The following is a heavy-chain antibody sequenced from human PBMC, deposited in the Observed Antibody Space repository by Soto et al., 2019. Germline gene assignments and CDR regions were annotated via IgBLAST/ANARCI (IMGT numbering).Heavy chain of an antibody. Sequence: QVQLVQSGAEVKKPGASVKVSCKASGYTFTSYDINWVRQATGQGLEWMGWMNPNSGNTGYAQKFQGRVTMTRNTSIRTAYRELSSLKSEDPAMYYCARAGGGTVTTDPWGQGTLVTVSS. CDR3: ARAGGGTVTTDP. CDR2: MNPNSGNT. J-gene: IGHJ5*02. D-gene: IGHD4-17*01. V-gene: IGHV1-8*01. CDR1: GYTFTSYD.